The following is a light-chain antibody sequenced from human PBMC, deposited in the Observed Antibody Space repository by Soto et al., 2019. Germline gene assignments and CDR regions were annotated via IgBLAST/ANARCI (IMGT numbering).Light chain of an antibody. Sequence: DIQMTQSPTSLSASVGDRVTITCRASQGIRNYVAWYQQIPGKAPKLLIYAASTLQSGVPSRFSGSGSGTVFTLTINGLQPEDVATYSGQKYSSVPVFGPGTKVEIK. CDR1: QGIRNY. J-gene: IGKJ3*01. V-gene: IGKV1-27*01. CDR2: AAS. CDR3: QKYSSVPV.